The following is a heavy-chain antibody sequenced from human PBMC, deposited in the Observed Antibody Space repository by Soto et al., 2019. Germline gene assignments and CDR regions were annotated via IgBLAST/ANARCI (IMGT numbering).Heavy chain of an antibody. CDR1: GGTFSSYA. CDR3: ARPKMVVKQFSRYCYYRMDV. J-gene: IGHJ6*02. V-gene: IGHV1-69*06. CDR2: IIPIFGTA. Sequence: SVKVSCKASGGTFSSYAISWARQAPGQGLEWMGGIIPIFGTANYAQKFQGRVTITADKSTSTAYMELSSLRSEDTAVYNCARPKMVVKQFSRYCYYRMDVWGQGTTVTVPS. D-gene: IGHD2-15*01.